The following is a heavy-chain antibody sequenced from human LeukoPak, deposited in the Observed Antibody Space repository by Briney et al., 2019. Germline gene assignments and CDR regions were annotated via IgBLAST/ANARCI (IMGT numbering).Heavy chain of an antibody. Sequence: VASVKVSCKASGGTFSSYAISWVRQAPGQGLEWMGGIIPIFGTANYAQKFQGRVTITTDESTSTAYMELSSLRSEDTAVYYCARGTWVSSTSCCQYNWFDPWGQGTLVTVSS. J-gene: IGHJ5*02. CDR1: GGTFSSYA. CDR2: IIPIFGTA. CDR3: ARGTWVSSTSCCQYNWFDP. D-gene: IGHD2-2*01. V-gene: IGHV1-69*05.